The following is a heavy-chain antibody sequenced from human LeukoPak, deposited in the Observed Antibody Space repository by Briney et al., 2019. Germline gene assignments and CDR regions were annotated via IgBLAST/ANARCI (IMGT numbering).Heavy chain of an antibody. CDR1: GFTFRNYW. CDR2: IHPHGTRP. Sequence: GGPLRLFCAASGFTFRNYWMHWARHVRGKGLVWVSRIHPHGTRPHYPDPVNGRFTISSDNARNILYLQINSLRVEHTTIYYCVRGTNDWTGIDYWGQGIRVTVSS. V-gene: IGHV3-74*01. CDR3: VRGTNDWTGIDY. J-gene: IGHJ4*02. D-gene: IGHD2-8*01.